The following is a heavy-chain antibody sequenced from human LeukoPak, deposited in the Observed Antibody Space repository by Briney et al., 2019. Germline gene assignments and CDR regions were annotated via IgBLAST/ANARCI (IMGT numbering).Heavy chain of an antibody. CDR2: INPNTGGT. J-gene: IGHJ5*02. CDR1: GYTFTGYY. D-gene: IGHD6-13*01. V-gene: IGHV1-2*06. Sequence: GASVKVSCKASGYTFTGYYIHWVRQAPGQGLEWMGRINPNTGGTDYAQKFQGRVTMARDTSIPTAYMELSRLTSDDTAIYYCAKVPPSITAAGNWLGPWGQGALVTVSS. CDR3: AKVPPSITAAGNWLGP.